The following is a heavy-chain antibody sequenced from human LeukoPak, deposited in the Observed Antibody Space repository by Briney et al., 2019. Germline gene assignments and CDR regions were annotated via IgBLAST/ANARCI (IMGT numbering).Heavy chain of an antibody. D-gene: IGHD3-10*01. CDR3: ARGQFYGSGSYPTYYYYYYGMDV. J-gene: IGHJ6*02. Sequence: SETLSLTCAVYGESFSGYYWSWLRQPPGKGLEWIGEINHSGSTNYNPSLKSRVTISVDTSKNQFSLKLSSVTAADTAVYYCARGQFYGSGSYPTYYYYYYGMDVWGQGTTVTVSS. CDR1: GESFSGYY. CDR2: INHSGST. V-gene: IGHV4-34*01.